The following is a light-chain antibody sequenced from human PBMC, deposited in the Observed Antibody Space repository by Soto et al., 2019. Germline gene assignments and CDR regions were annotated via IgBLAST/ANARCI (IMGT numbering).Light chain of an antibody. V-gene: IGLV4-69*01. CDR3: QTWGTGIQV. CDR2: LNSDGSH. J-gene: IGLJ2*01. Sequence: QPVLTQSPSASASLGASVKLTCTLSSGHSSYAIAWHQQQPEKGPRYLMKLNSDGSHSKGDGIPDRFSGSRSGAERYLTISSRQSEDEADYYCQTWGTGIQVFGGGTQLTVL. CDR1: SGHSSYA.